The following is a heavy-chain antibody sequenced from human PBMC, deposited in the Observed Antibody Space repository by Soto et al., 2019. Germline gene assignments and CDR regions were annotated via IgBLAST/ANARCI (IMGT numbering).Heavy chain of an antibody. CDR2: LSYDGNNK. J-gene: IGHJ4*02. CDR3: ARGPIGDAAMVTNYFDY. D-gene: IGHD5-18*01. CDR1: GFTFSNYA. Sequence: QVQMVESGGGVDQPGRSLRLSCAASGFTFSNYAIHWVRQAPGKGLEWVAVLSYDGNNKHYADSVKGRFTISRDNSKNTLFLQMNSLRAEDTAVYYCARGPIGDAAMVTNYFDYWGQGTLVTVSS. V-gene: IGHV3-30-3*01.